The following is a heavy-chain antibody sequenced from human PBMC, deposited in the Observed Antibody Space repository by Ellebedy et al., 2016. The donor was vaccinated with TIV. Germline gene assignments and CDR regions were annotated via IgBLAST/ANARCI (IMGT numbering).Heavy chain of an antibody. Sequence: MPSETLSLTCTASGGSISSYYWSWIRQPAGKGLEWIGRIYTSGSTNYNPSLKSRVTMSVETSKNQFSMKLSSVTAADTAVYYGARERYSYGLAYYYGMDVWGQGTTVTVSS. CDR3: ARERYSYGLAYYYGMDV. J-gene: IGHJ6*02. D-gene: IGHD5-18*01. V-gene: IGHV4-4*07. CDR1: GGSISSYY. CDR2: IYTSGST.